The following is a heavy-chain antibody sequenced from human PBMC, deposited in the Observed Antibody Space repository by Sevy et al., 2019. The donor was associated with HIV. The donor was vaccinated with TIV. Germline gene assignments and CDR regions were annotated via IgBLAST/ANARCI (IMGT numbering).Heavy chain of an antibody. CDR3: ARYTSSSYWFFDL. D-gene: IGHD6-6*01. CDR1: GGSISSYF. CDR2: IYYSGST. Sequence: SENLSLTCSVSGGSISSYFWTWVRQSPGKGLEWIGYIYYSGSTNYNPSLKSRVTISLDTTNNQFSLRVTSVTAADTAVYYCARYTSSSYWFFDLWGRGTQVTVSS. J-gene: IGHJ2*01. V-gene: IGHV4-59*01.